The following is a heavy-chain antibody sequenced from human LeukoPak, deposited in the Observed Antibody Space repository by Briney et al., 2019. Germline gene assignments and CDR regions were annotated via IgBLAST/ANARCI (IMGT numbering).Heavy chain of an antibody. CDR1: GGSISSGSYY. J-gene: IGHJ3*02. CDR2: IYTSGST. D-gene: IGHD5-18*01. V-gene: IGHV4-61*02. CDR3: ARVVYTAMAGMAFDI. Sequence: PSETLSLTCTVSGGSISSGSYYWSWIRQPAGKGLEWIGRIYTSGSTNYNPSLKSRVTISVDTSKNQFSLKLSSVTAADTAVYYCARVVYTAMAGMAFDIWGQGTMVTVSS.